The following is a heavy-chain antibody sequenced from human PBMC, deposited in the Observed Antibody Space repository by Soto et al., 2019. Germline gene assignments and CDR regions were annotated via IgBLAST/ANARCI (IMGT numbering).Heavy chain of an antibody. Sequence: QVQLVQSGAEEKKPGASVKVSCKASGYTFTAYAMHWVRQAPGQRLEWMGWINAGNGNTKYSQKFQGRVTITRDTSASTAYMELSSLRSEDTAAYYCARAVAVPADFDYWGQGPLVTVSS. D-gene: IGHD6-19*01. CDR2: INAGNGNT. J-gene: IGHJ4*02. CDR3: ARAVAVPADFDY. V-gene: IGHV1-3*05. CDR1: GYTFTAYA.